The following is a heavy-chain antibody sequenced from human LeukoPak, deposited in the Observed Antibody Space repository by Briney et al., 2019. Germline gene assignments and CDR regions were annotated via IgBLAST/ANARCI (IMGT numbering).Heavy chain of an antibody. J-gene: IGHJ4*02. V-gene: IGHV1-2*02. CDR3: AGGVVGASSPLDY. Sequence: ASVKVSCKASGYTFTGYYMHWVRQAPGQGLEWMGWINPNSGGTNYAQKFQGRVTMTRDTSISTAYMELSRLRSDDTAVYYCAGGVVGASSPLDYWGQGTLVTVSS. CDR1: GYTFTGYY. D-gene: IGHD1-26*01. CDR2: INPNSGGT.